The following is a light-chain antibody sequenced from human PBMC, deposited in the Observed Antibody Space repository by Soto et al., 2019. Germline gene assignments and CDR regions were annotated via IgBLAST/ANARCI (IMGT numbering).Light chain of an antibody. CDR3: CSYAGSRYV. J-gene: IGLJ1*01. CDR1: SSDVGSYNL. CDR2: EVS. Sequence: QSVLTQPASVSGSPGQSITISCTGTSSDVGSYNLVSWYQQHPGKAPKLMIYEVSKRPSGVSNRFSGSKSGNTASLTISGLQAEDEADYYCCSYAGSRYVVGTGTKLTVL. V-gene: IGLV2-23*02.